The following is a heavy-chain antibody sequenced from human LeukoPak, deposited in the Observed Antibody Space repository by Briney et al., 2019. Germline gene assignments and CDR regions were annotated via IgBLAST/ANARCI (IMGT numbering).Heavy chain of an antibody. CDR1: GFTFSSYG. Sequence: GGSLRLSCAASGFTFSSYGMRWVRQAPGKGLEWVAVIWYDGSNKYYADSVKGRFTISRDNSKNTLYLQMNSLRDEDTAVYYCASRSVSSGPYDYWGQGTLVTVSS. CDR2: IWYDGSNK. D-gene: IGHD3-22*01. V-gene: IGHV3-33*01. J-gene: IGHJ4*02. CDR3: ASRSVSSGPYDY.